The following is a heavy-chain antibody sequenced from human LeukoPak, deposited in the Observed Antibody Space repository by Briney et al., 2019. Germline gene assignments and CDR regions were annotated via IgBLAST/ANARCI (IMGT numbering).Heavy chain of an antibody. Sequence: GGSLRLSCAASGFTFSSYGMHWVRQAPGKGLEWVAVISYDGSNKYYADSVKGRFTISRDNSKNTLYLQMNSLRAEDTAVYYCATSRYYYDSSVYYPAGFGYWGQGTLVTVSS. CDR3: ATSRYYYDSSVYYPAGFGY. CDR1: GFTFSSYG. D-gene: IGHD3-22*01. V-gene: IGHV3-30*19. J-gene: IGHJ4*02. CDR2: ISYDGSNK.